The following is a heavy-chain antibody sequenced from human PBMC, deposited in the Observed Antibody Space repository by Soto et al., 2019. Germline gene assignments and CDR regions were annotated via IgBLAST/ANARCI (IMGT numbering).Heavy chain of an antibody. J-gene: IGHJ4*02. CDR1: GGTFSSYA. V-gene: IGHV1-69*13. Sequence: VKVSCKASGGTFSSYAISWVRQAPGQGLEWMGGIIPIFGTANYAQKFQGRVTITADESTSTAYMELSSLRSEDTAVYYCARETYSSSRNTIDYWGQGTLVTVSS. CDR2: IIPIFGTA. D-gene: IGHD6-6*01. CDR3: ARETYSSSRNTIDY.